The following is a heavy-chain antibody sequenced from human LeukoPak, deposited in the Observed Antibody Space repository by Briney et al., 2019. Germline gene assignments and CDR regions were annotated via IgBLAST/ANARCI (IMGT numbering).Heavy chain of an antibody. CDR3: ARDLAGYYESSGLDY. Sequence: WASVKVSCKASGYTFTGYYMHWVRQAPGQGLEWMGWINPNSGGTNYAQKFQGRVTMTRDTSISTAYMELSRLRPDDTAVYYCARDLAGYYESSGLDYWGQGTLVTVSS. V-gene: IGHV1-2*02. CDR1: GYTFTGYY. J-gene: IGHJ4*02. CDR2: INPNSGGT. D-gene: IGHD3-22*01.